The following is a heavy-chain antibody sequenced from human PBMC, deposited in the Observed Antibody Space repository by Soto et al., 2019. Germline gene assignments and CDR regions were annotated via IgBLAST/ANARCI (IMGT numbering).Heavy chain of an antibody. D-gene: IGHD6-13*01. CDR2: IRTKTNGGTT. Sequence: PGGSLRLSCTVSGFTFGDYTMNWFRQAPGKGLEWVAFIRTKTNGGTTEYAASVKGRFTISRDDSKSIAYLQMNSLKTEDTAVYYCTRDGRGRAAAGTWVPFDYWGQGTLVTVS. CDR3: TRDGRGRAAAGTWVPFDY. CDR1: GFTFGDYT. J-gene: IGHJ4*02. V-gene: IGHV3-49*03.